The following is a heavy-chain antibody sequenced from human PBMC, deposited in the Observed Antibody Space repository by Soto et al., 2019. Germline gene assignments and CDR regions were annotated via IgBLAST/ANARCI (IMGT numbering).Heavy chain of an antibody. CDR3: VRASDYGSGSYYNIGP. J-gene: IGHJ5*02. V-gene: IGHV4-4*02. CDR1: GGSISSSNW. CDR2: IYHSGST. D-gene: IGHD3-10*01. Sequence: PSETVSLTCAVSGGSISSSNWWSWVRQAAGKGLGGIGDIYHSGSTNYNPSLKSRVTIPGDKSKNQFSLKLSSVTAEDTAVSYCVRASDYGSGSYYNIGPWGQAPLVTVS.